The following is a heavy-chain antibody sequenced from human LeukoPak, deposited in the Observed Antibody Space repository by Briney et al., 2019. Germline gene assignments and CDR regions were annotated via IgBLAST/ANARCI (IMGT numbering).Heavy chain of an antibody. V-gene: IGHV3-21*01. CDR3: ARDSYYYDSSGYYDY. CDR1: GLTFSSYS. Sequence: GGSLRLSCAASGLTFSSYSMNWVRQAPGKGLEWVSSISSSSSYIYYADSVKGRFTISRDNAKNSLYLQMNSLRAEDTAVYYCARDSYYYDSSGYYDYWGQGTLVTVSS. J-gene: IGHJ4*02. CDR2: ISSSSSYI. D-gene: IGHD3-22*01.